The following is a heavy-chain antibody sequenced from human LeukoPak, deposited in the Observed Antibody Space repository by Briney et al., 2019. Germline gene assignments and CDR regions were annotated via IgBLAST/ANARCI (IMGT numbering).Heavy chain of an antibody. J-gene: IGHJ4*02. CDR2: IYYSGST. CDR1: GGSISSYY. Sequence: SETLSLTCTVSGGSISSYYWSWIRQHPGKGLEWIGYIYYSGSTNYNPSLKSRVTISVDTSKNQFSLKLSSVTAADTAVYYCAREKYSSSSALDYFDYWGQGTLVTVSS. D-gene: IGHD6-6*01. V-gene: IGHV4-59*01. CDR3: AREKYSSSSALDYFDY.